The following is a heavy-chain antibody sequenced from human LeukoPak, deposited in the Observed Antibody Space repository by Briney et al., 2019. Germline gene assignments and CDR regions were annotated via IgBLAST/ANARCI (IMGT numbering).Heavy chain of an antibody. V-gene: IGHV3-30*04. J-gene: IGHJ5*02. Sequence: PGRSLRLSCAASGFTLSSYAMHWVRQAPGKGLEWVAVISYDGSNKYYADSVKGRFTISRDNSKNTLYLQMNSLRAEDTAVYYCAREFEYSSGWLGRWFDPWGQGTLVTVSS. CDR1: GFTLSSYA. D-gene: IGHD6-19*01. CDR3: AREFEYSSGWLGRWFDP. CDR2: ISYDGSNK.